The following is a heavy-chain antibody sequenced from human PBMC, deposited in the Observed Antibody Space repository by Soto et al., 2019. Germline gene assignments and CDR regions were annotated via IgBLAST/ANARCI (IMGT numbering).Heavy chain of an antibody. CDR1: GYTFTSSG. D-gene: IGHD6-6*01. V-gene: IGHV1-18*01. J-gene: IGHJ4*02. CDR3: ARARYQQLVGDY. Sequence: QVQLVQSGAEVKKPGASVKVSCKASGYTFTSSGISWVRQAPGQGLEWLGWISADNGNTNYAQKLQGRVTMTTDTYTSTAYMELRSLRSDDTAVYYCARARYQQLVGDYWGQGTLVTVSS. CDR2: ISADNGNT.